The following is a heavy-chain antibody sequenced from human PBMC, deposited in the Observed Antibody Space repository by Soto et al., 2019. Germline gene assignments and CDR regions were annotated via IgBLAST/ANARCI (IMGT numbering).Heavy chain of an antibody. CDR2: IDGGGDNT. V-gene: IGHV3-23*01. Sequence: EVQLLESGGGLVQPGGSRRLSCAASGFTFTSYAMSWVRQAPGKGLEWVSAIDGGGDNTYYADSVKGRFTISRDNSKNTLYLQMNSLSAEDTAVYFCAKEGRYSGSYGGYWGPGTLVTVSS. J-gene: IGHJ4*02. CDR3: AKEGRYSGSYGGY. D-gene: IGHD1-26*01. CDR1: GFTFTSYA.